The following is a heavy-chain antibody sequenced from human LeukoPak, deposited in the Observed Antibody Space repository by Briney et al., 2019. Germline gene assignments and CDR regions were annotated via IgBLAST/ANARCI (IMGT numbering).Heavy chain of an antibody. V-gene: IGHV3-20*04. D-gene: IGHD2-2*02. Sequence: GGSLRLSCAASGFTFDDYGMSWVRQAPGKGLEWASGINWNGGSTGYADSVKGRFTISRDNAENSLYLQMNGLRAEDTALYYCARTSKGYCSSTSCYTDRFDPWGQGTLVTVSS. CDR1: GFTFDDYG. CDR3: ARTSKGYCSSTSCYTDRFDP. CDR2: INWNGGST. J-gene: IGHJ5*02.